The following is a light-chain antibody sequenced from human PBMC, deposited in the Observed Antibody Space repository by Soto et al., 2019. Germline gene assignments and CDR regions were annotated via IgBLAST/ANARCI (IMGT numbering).Light chain of an antibody. CDR1: QSVSRSY. Sequence: EILLTQSPGTLSLSSGNGGTLFSHASQSVSRSYLGWYQQKPGQAPRLLIYGASTRATGIPARFSGSGSGTEFTLTISSLQSEDFAVYYCQQYNNWAGTFGQGTKVDI. J-gene: IGKJ1*01. CDR2: GAS. CDR3: QQYNNWAGT. V-gene: IGKV3-15*01.